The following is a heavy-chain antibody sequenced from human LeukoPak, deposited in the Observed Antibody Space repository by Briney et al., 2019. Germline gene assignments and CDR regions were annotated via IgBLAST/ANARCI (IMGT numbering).Heavy chain of an antibody. D-gene: IGHD3-3*01. CDR1: GYTFTSYG. CDR2: ISAYNGNT. CDR3: ARTAGSYDFWSGYYYWFDP. Sequence: ASVKVSCKASGYTFTSYGISWVRQAPGQGLEWMGWISAYNGNTNYAQKLQGRVTMTTDTSTSTAYMELRSLRSDDTAVYYCARTAGSYDFWSGYYYWFDPWGQGTLVTVSS. V-gene: IGHV1-18*01. J-gene: IGHJ5*02.